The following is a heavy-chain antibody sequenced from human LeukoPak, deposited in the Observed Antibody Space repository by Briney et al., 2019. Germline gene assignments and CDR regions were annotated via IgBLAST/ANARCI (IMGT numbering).Heavy chain of an antibody. CDR1: GYRFTSYW. CDR2: IYPGDSDT. J-gene: IGHJ3*01. V-gene: IGHV5-51*01. CDR3: ARKTTVVTFVDV. D-gene: IGHD4-11*01. Sequence: GESLKISCKGSGYRFTSYWIAWMRQMPGKGPEWMGIIYPGDSDTRYSPSFQGQVTISADKSISTAYLQWSSLKASDTAMYYCARKTTVVTFVDVWGQGTMVTVSS.